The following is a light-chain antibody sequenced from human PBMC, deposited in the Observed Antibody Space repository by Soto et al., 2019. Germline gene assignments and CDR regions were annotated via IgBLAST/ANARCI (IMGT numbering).Light chain of an antibody. CDR3: QSYDSSLSMYV. CDR1: SSNIGSNT. V-gene: IGLV1-44*01. CDR2: SNN. J-gene: IGLJ1*01. Sequence: QSVLTQPPSASGTPGQRVTISCSGSSSNIGSNTVNWYQQLPGTAPKLLIYSNNQRPSGVPDRFSGSKSGTSASLAISGLQSEDEADYYCQSYDSSLSMYVFGTGTKVTVL.